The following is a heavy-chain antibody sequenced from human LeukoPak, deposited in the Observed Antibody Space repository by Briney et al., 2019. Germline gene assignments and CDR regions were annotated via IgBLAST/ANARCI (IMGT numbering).Heavy chain of an antibody. CDR3: AKDPHHYYYYYMDV. Sequence: GGSLRLSCSASGFTFSSYGMHWVRQAPGKGLEWVAFIRYDGSNKYYADSVKGRFTISRDNSKNTLYLQMNSLRAEDTAVYYCAKDPHHYYYYYMDVWGKGTTVTVSS. J-gene: IGHJ6*03. V-gene: IGHV3-30*02. CDR1: GFTFSSYG. CDR2: IRYDGSNK.